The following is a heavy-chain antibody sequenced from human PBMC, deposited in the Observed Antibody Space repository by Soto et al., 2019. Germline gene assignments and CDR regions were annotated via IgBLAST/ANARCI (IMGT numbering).Heavy chain of an antibody. CDR2: INPSGGRT. V-gene: IGHV1-46*01. CDR3: ARAGENYGSGTFSPPLRYYFNS. J-gene: IGHJ4*02. Sequence: QVQLVQSGTEAKKPGASVKVSCKTSGYTFTTHYVHWVRQAPGQGLEWMGIINPSGGRTSYALKFQGRITMTSDTSTNTVYVELTSLRSEDTAIYFCARAGENYGSGTFSPPLRYYFNSWGQGTLVTVSS. D-gene: IGHD3-10*01. CDR1: GYTFTTHY.